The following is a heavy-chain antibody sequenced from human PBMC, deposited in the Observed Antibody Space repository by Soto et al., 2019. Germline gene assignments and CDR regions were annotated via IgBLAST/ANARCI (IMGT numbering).Heavy chain of an antibody. D-gene: IGHD3-3*01. V-gene: IGHV4-39*01. Sequence: SETLSLTCTVSGGSISSSSYYWGWIRQPPGKGLEWIGSIYYSGSTYYNPSLKSRVTISVDTSKNQFALKLSSVTAADTAVYYCARGIGRITIFGVVIRGMDVWGQGTTVTVSS. CDR2: IYYSGST. CDR1: GGSISSSSYY. J-gene: IGHJ6*02. CDR3: ARGIGRITIFGVVIRGMDV.